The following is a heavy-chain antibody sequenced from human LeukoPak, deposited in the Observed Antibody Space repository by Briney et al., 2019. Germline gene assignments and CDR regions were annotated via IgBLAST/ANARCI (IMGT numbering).Heavy chain of an antibody. CDR3: ASSRDPGPPWTDY. Sequence: GASVKVSCKASGYTFTGYYMHWVRQAPGQGLEWMGWINPNSGGTNYAQKLQGRVTMTTDTSTSTAYMELRSLRSDDTAVYYCASSRDPGPPWTDYWGQGTLVTVSS. CDR1: GYTFTGYY. CDR2: INPNSGGT. V-gene: IGHV1-2*02. J-gene: IGHJ4*02. D-gene: IGHD1-1*01.